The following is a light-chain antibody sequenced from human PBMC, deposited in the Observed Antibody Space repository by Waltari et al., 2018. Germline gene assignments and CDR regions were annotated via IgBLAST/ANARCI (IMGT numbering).Light chain of an antibody. V-gene: IGLV4-69*02. CDR3: QTWGTGTQVV. CDR2: LNSDGSH. CDR1: SGHSNYA. J-gene: IGLJ2*01. Sequence: QLVLTLSPSASASLGASVRLTCTLSSGHSNYAIAWHQRQPEKCPQYLMKLNSDGSHSQGDGIPDRFSGSSSGAERYLTISSLQSEDEADYYCQTWGTGTQVVFGGGTKLTVL.